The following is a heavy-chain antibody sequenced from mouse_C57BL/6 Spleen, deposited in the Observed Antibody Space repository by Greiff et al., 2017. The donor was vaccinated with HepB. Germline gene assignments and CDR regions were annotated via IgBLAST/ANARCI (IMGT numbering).Heavy chain of an antibody. CDR2: IYPGSGST. J-gene: IGHJ4*01. CDR1: GYTFTSYW. CDR3: ARTFDYDPYYAMDY. V-gene: IGHV1-55*01. D-gene: IGHD2-4*01. Sequence: VQLQQSGAELVKPGASVKMSCKASGYTFTSYWITWVKQRPGQGLEWIGDIYPGSGSTNYNEKFKSKATLTVDTSSSTAYMQLSSLTSEDSAVYYCARTFDYDPYYAMDYWGQGTSVTVSS.